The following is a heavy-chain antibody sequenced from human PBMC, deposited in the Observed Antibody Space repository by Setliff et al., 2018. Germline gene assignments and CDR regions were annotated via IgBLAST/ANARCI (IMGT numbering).Heavy chain of an antibody. Sequence: PSETLSLTCTVSGGSISSYYWSWIRQPPGKGLEWIGYIYYSGSTNYNPSLKSRVTISVDTSKNQFSLKLGSVTAADTAVYYCARDEGSSYFYGMDVWGQGTTVT. CDR3: ARDEGSSYFYGMDV. CDR2: IYYSGST. V-gene: IGHV4-59*01. CDR1: GGSISSYY. J-gene: IGHJ6*02. D-gene: IGHD6-13*01.